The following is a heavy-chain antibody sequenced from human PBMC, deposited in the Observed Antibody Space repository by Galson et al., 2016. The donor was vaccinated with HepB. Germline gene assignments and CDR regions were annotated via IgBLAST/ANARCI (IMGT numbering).Heavy chain of an antibody. D-gene: IGHD3-22*01. CDR3: ARDRSGYYEFDS. V-gene: IGHV1-69*13. CDR2: IIPLYGTT. CDR1: GGTFSSYA. Sequence: SVKVSCKASGGTFSSYAMNWARQAPGQGLEWMGGIIPLYGTTNYAQKFQGRVTITADESTSTAYMELSSLTSEDTALYYCARDRSGYYEFDSWGQGTLVTVSS. J-gene: IGHJ4*02.